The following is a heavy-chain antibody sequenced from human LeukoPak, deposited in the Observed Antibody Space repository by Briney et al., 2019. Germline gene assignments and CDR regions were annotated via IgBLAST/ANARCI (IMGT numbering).Heavy chain of an antibody. J-gene: IGHJ6*03. D-gene: IGHD3-16*01. V-gene: IGHV4-34*01. CDR3: ARFPARWGYYYMDV. CDR2: INHSGST. CDR1: GGSFSGYY. Sequence: SETLSLTCAVYGGSFSGYYWSWIRQPPGKGLEWIGEINHSGSTNYNPSLKSRVTISVDTSKNQFSLKLSSVTAPDTAVYYCARFPARWGYYYMDVWGKGTTVTVSS.